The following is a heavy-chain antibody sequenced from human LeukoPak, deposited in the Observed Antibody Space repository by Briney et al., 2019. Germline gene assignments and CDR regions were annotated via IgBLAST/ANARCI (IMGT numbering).Heavy chain of an antibody. Sequence: GGSLRLSCAASGFTFRSYWMHWVRQAPGKGLVWVSRINSDGSSTSYADSVKGRFTISRDNAKNTLYLQMNSLRVEDTAVYYCASADKVMGIRNYWAKETLVTVSS. D-gene: IGHD5-18*01. J-gene: IGHJ4*02. CDR2: INSDGSST. CDR3: ASADKVMGIRNY. V-gene: IGHV3-74*01. CDR1: GFTFRSYW.